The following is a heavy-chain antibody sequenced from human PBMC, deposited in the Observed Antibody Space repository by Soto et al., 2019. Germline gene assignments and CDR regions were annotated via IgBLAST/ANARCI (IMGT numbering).Heavy chain of an antibody. V-gene: IGHV3-30-3*01. CDR3: AREVFGELLWGWFDP. CDR2: ISYDGSNI. J-gene: IGHJ5*02. CDR1: GFTFSSYA. D-gene: IGHD3-10*02. Sequence: QVQLVESGGGVVQPGRSLRLSCAASGFTFSSYAMHWVRQAPGKGLEWVGVISYDGSNIYYADSVKGRFTISRDNSKNKVYLQMNSLKAEDTAVYYCAREVFGELLWGWFDPWGQGTLVTVSS.